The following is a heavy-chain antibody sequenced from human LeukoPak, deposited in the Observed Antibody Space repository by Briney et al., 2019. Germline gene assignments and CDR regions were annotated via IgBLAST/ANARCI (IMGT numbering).Heavy chain of an antibody. V-gene: IGHV3-30*04. J-gene: IGHJ4*02. CDR1: GFTFRLSS. D-gene: IGHD6-13*01. Sequence: GGSLRLSCATSGFTFRLSSMHGLGLAPGKGLAWLAGISFDGAKKFSGHSVKGRFSISRDNSKNTLYLQMNSLRLDDTAVYFCARGRAGIAAAGFDYWGQGTLVTVSS. CDR2: ISFDGAKK. CDR3: ARGRAGIAAAGFDY.